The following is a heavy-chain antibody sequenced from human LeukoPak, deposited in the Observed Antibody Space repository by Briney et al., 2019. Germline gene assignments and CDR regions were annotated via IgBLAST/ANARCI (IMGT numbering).Heavy chain of an antibody. CDR1: GGTFSSYA. CDR2: IIPIFGTA. Sequence: SVKVSCKASGGTFSSYAISWVRQAPGQGVEWMGGIIPIFGTANYAQKFQGRVTITADESTSTAYMELSSLRCEDTAVYYCAQYSSSTSSGDYWGQGTLVTVSS. J-gene: IGHJ4*02. V-gene: IGHV1-69*13. CDR3: AQYSSSTSSGDY. D-gene: IGHD6-6*01.